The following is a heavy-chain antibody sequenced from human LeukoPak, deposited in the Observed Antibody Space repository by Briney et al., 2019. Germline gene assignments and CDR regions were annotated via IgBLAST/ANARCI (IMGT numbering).Heavy chain of an antibody. D-gene: IGHD5-24*01. V-gene: IGHV3-11*01. CDR2: ISSSGSTI. J-gene: IGHJ4*02. Sequence: GGSLRLSCAASGFTFSDYYMSWIRQAPGEGLEWVSYISSSGSTIYYADSVKGRFTISRDNAKNSLYLQMNSLRAEDTAVYYCAREQDGYNDNIDYWGQGTLVTVSS. CDR1: GFTFSDYY. CDR3: AREQDGYNDNIDY.